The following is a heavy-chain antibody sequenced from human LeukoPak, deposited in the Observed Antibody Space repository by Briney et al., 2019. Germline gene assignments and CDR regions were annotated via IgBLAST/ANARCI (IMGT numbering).Heavy chain of an antibody. V-gene: IGHV3-11*01. J-gene: IGHJ4*02. CDR3: ARGQLWKDY. D-gene: IGHD5-18*01. CDR1: GFTFSDYY. CDR2: ISSSGSTI. Sequence: GGSLRLSCIASGFTFSDYYMSWIRQAPGKGLEWVSYISSSGSTINHADSVKGRFTISRDNANNSLYLQMNSLRAEDTAAYYCARGQLWKDYWGQGTLVTVSS.